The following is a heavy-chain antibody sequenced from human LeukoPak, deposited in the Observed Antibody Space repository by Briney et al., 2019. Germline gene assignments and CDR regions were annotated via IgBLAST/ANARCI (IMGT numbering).Heavy chain of an antibody. V-gene: IGHV3-23*01. CDR1: GFTFSSYA. J-gene: IGHJ4*02. Sequence: GGSLRLSCAASGFTFSSYAMHWVRQAPGKGLEWVSAISGSGGSTYYADSVKGRFTISRDNSKNTLYLQMNSLRAEDTAVYYCAKGFYHVGATTVYDYWGQGTLVTVSS. CDR3: AKGFYHVGATTVYDY. D-gene: IGHD1-26*01. CDR2: ISGSGGST.